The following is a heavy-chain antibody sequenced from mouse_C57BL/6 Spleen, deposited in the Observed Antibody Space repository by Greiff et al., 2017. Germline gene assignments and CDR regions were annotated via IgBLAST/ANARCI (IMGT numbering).Heavy chain of an antibody. CDR2: IDPANGNT. J-gene: IGHJ4*01. CDR1: GFNIKNTY. V-gene: IGHV14-3*01. CDR3: APYYYGSSYDYYAMDY. D-gene: IGHD1-1*01. Sequence: EVQLVESVAELVRPGASVKLSCTASGFNIKNTYMHWVKQRPEQGLEWIGRIDPANGNTKYAPKFQGKATITADTSSNTAYLQLSSLTSEDTAIYYCAPYYYGSSYDYYAMDYWGQGTSVTVSS.